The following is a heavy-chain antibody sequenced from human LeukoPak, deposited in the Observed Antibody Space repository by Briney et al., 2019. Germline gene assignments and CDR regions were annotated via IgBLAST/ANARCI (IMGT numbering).Heavy chain of an antibody. CDR1: GGSISSYY. V-gene: IGHV4-59*08. Sequence: SETLSLTCTVSGGSISSYYWSWIRQPPGKGLEWIGYIYYSGSTNYNPSLKSRVTISVDTSKNQFSLKLSSVTAADTAVYYCARSRDGYNQNYFDYWGQGTLVTVSS. D-gene: IGHD5-12*01. CDR2: IYYSGST. J-gene: IGHJ4*02. CDR3: ARSRDGYNQNYFDY.